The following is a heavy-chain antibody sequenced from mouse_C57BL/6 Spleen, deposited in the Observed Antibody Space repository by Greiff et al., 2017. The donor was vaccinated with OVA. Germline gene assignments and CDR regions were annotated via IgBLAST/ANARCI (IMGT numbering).Heavy chain of an antibody. J-gene: IGHJ2*01. Sequence: VQLQQPGAELVKPGASVKLSCKASGYTFTSYWMHWVKPRPGQGLEWIGMIHPHSGSTNYNEKFKSKATLTVDKSSSTAYMQLSSLTSEDSAVYYCARTNYYGSSYDYFDYWGQGTTLTVSS. CDR2: IHPHSGST. V-gene: IGHV1-64*01. CDR3: ARTNYYGSSYDYFDY. CDR1: GYTFTSYW. D-gene: IGHD1-1*01.